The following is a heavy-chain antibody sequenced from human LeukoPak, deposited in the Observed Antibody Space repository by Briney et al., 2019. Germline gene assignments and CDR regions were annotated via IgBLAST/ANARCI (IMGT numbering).Heavy chain of an antibody. CDR2: IWYDGSNK. Sequence: GGSLRPSCAASGFTFSSYGMHWVRQAPGKGLEWVAVIWYDGSNKYYADSVKGRFTISRDNSKNTLYPQMNSLRAEDTAVYYCAKVKLDYGGSYYFDYWGQGTLVTVSS. J-gene: IGHJ4*02. CDR1: GFTFSSYG. CDR3: AKVKLDYGGSYYFDY. D-gene: IGHD4-23*01. V-gene: IGHV3-33*06.